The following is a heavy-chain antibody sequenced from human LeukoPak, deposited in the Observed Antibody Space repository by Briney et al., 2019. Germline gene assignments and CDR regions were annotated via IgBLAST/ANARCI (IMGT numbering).Heavy chain of an antibody. CDR2: IYGTSNT. V-gene: IGHV4-38-2*02. CDR1: GDSISSGFL. D-gene: IGHD6-13*01. Sequence: RSSETLSLTCTVSGDSISSGFLWGWIRQPPGRGLEWIGSIYGTSNTSYEASLKSRVTISMDTARNKFYLKLRSVIAADTAMYYCARDKDLPPPPGIGAGPRLTCFDPWGQGTRVTVSS. CDR3: ARDKDLPPPPGIGAGPRLTCFDP. J-gene: IGHJ5*02.